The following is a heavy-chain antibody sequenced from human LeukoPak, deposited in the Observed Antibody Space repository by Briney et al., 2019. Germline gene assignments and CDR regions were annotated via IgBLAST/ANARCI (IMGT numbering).Heavy chain of an antibody. Sequence: SGGSLRLSCAASGFTFSSYAMSWVRQAPGKGLEWVLAISGSGGSTYYADSVKGRFTISRDNSKNTLYLQMNSLRAEDTVVYYWAKDFGLSGPVDQLDYWGQGTLVTVSS. CDR1: GFTFSSYA. J-gene: IGHJ4*02. CDR3: AKDFGLSGPVDQLDY. D-gene: IGHD3-3*01. V-gene: IGHV3-23*01. CDR2: ISGSGGST.